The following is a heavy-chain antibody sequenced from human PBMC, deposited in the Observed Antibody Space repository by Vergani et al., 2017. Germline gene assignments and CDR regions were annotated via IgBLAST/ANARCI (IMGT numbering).Heavy chain of an antibody. CDR2: INHSGST. Sequence: QVQLQQWGAGLLKPSETLSLTCAVHGGSFSGYYWSWIRQPPGKGLEWIGEINHSGSTNYNPSLKSRVTISVDTSKNQFSLKLSSVTAADTAVYYCAAYCGGDCYPVDYWGQGTLVTVSS. CDR3: AAYCGGDCYPVDY. J-gene: IGHJ4*02. V-gene: IGHV4-34*01. D-gene: IGHD2-21*02. CDR1: GGSFSGYY.